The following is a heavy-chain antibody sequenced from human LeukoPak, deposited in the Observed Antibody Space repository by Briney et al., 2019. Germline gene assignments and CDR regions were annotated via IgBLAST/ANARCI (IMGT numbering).Heavy chain of an antibody. CDR3: ARHLGGSYVD. CDR2: IYYSGST. D-gene: IGHD1-26*01. Sequence: SETLSLTCTVSGGSISSSSYYWGWIRQPPGKGLERIGYIYYSGSTNYNPSLKSRVTISVDTSKNQFSLKLSSVTAADTAVYYCARHLGGSYVDWGQGTLVTVSS. V-gene: IGHV4-61*05. CDR1: GGSISSSSYY. J-gene: IGHJ4*02.